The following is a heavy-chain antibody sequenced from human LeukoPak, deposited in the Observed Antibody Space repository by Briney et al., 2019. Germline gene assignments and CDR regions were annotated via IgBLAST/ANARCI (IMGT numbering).Heavy chain of an antibody. J-gene: IGHJ5*02. CDR1: GYTFTGYY. D-gene: IGHD3-3*01. CDR3: ARARRFLEWFDP. Sequence: ATVKVSCKASGYTFTGYYMHWVRQAPGQGLEWMGWINPNSGGTNYAQKFQGRVTMTRDTSISTAYMELNRLRSDDTAVYYCARARRFLEWFDPWGQGTLVTVSS. V-gene: IGHV1-2*02. CDR2: INPNSGGT.